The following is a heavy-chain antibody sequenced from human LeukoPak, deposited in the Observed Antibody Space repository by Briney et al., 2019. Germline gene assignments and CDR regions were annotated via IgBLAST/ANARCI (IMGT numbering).Heavy chain of an antibody. V-gene: IGHV3-53*01. CDR1: GFTFSDYY. CDR3: ARNILFAFDI. Sequence: GGSLRLSCAASGFTFSDYYMSWVRQAPGKGLEWVSIIYNDGSTYYADSMKGRFTISRDNSKNTLYLQVNSLRAEDTAMYYCARNILFAFDIWGQGTMVTVSS. CDR2: IYNDGST. J-gene: IGHJ3*02.